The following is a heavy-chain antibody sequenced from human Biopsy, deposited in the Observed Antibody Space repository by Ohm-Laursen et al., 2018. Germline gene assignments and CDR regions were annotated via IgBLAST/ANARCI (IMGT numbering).Heavy chain of an antibody. Sequence: SVKVSCKASGGTFSNYAISWVRQAPGEWLEWMGGIIAVSGLVNYAPKFQGRVSITADKSTTTAYMELSNLKSEDTAVYYCATPFQYYDSWGGYPPFDHWGQGTLVTVSS. CDR2: IIAVSGLV. D-gene: IGHD3-3*01. V-gene: IGHV1-69*10. CDR1: GGTFSNYA. CDR3: ATPFQYYDSWGGYPPFDH. J-gene: IGHJ4*02.